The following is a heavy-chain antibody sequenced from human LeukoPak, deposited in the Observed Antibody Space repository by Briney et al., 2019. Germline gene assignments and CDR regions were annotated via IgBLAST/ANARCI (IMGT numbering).Heavy chain of an antibody. Sequence: PGGSLRLSCAASGFTFSSYGMHWVRQAPGKGLEWVAVISYDGNNRYYADSVKGRFTISRDNSKNTLYLQMNSLTAEDTAVYYCAKDSRGFCSSITCYGGVFDYWGQGTLVTVSS. CDR2: ISYDGNNR. CDR3: AKDSRGFCSSITCYGGVFDY. J-gene: IGHJ4*02. V-gene: IGHV3-30*18. CDR1: GFTFSSYG. D-gene: IGHD2-2*01.